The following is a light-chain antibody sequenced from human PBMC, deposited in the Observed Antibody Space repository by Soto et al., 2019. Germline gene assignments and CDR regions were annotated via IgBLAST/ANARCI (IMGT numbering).Light chain of an antibody. CDR3: QSADSSDSYWV. J-gene: IGLJ7*01. CDR2: KDT. V-gene: IGLV3-25*03. Sequence: SYELTQPPSVSVSPGQTARITCSGDALPKQYAYWYQQKPGQAPVLVIYKDTERTSGIPERFSGSSSGTTVTLTISGVQAEDEADYYCQSADSSDSYWVFGGGTQLTVL. CDR1: ALPKQY.